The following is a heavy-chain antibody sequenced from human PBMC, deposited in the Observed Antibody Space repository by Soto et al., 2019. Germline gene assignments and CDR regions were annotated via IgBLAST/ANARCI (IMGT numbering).Heavy chain of an antibody. D-gene: IGHD6-6*01. CDR2: IYYSGST. J-gene: IGHJ3*02. CDR3: ARLAYSSSSRPGAFDI. V-gene: IGHV4-39*01. Sequence: KPSETLSLTCTVSGGSISSSSYYWGWIRQPPGKGLEWIGSIYYSGSTYYNPSLKSRVTISVDTSKNQFSLKLSSVTAADTAVYYCARLAYSSSSRPGAFDIWGQGTMVTVSS. CDR1: GGSISSSSYY.